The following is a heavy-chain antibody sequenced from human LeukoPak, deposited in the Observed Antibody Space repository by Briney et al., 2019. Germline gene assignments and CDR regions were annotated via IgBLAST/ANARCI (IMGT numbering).Heavy chain of an antibody. Sequence: ASVKVSCKASGYTFTVYYMHWVRQAPGQGLEWMGWISPNSGGTNYEQKFQGRVTMTRDTSTSTVYMELSSLRSDDTAVYYCALTGGSGSCWVHWGQGTLVTVSS. V-gene: IGHV1-2*02. J-gene: IGHJ4*02. CDR3: ALTGGSGSCWVH. CDR1: GYTFTVYY. D-gene: IGHD3-10*01. CDR2: ISPNSGGT.